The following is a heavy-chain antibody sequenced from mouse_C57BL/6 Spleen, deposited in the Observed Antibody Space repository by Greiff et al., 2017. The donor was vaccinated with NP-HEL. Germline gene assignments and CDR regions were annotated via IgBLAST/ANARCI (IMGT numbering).Heavy chain of an antibody. J-gene: IGHJ2*01. CDR2: IYPGDGDT. D-gene: IGHD2-1*01. CDR1: GYAFSSSW. Sequence: QVQLQQSGPELVKPGASVKISCKASGYAFSSSWMNWVKQRPGKGLEWIGRIYPGDGDTNYNGKFKGKATLTADKSSSTAYMQLSSLTSEDSAVYFCAGVYYGNYPYFDYWGHGTTLTVAS. V-gene: IGHV1-82*01. CDR3: AGVYYGNYPYFDY.